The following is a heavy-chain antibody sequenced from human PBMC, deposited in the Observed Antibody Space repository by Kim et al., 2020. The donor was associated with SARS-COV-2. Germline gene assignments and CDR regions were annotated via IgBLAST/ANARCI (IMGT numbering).Heavy chain of an antibody. V-gene: IGHV1-18*01. CDR1: GYKFTNYG. Sequence: ASVKVSCKASGYKFTNYGISWVRQAPGQGFEWMAWISAYDGHTKYAHKVQGRLTMATDASTNTAYMELMGLTSDDTAVYYCARAGFYTNYPDYWGQGTLV. J-gene: IGHJ4*02. CDR3: ARAGFYTNYPDY. CDR2: ISAYDGHT. D-gene: IGHD3-3*01.